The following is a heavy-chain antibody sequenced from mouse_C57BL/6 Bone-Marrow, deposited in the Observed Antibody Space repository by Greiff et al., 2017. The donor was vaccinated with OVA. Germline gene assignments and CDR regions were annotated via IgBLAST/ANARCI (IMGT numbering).Heavy chain of an antibody. CDR3: ARGGGGRLFDY. Sequence: EVQLQQSGPGLVKPSQSLSLTCSVTGYSITSGYYWNWIRQFPGNKLEWMGYISYDGSNNYNPSLKNRISITRDTSKNQFFLKLNSVTTEDTATYYCARGGGGRLFDYWGQGTTLTVSS. V-gene: IGHV3-6*01. CDR2: ISYDGSN. D-gene: IGHD1-2*01. CDR1: GYSITSGYY. J-gene: IGHJ2*01.